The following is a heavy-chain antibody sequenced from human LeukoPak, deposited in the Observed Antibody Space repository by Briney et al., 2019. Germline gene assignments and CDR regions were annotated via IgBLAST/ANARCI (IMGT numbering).Heavy chain of an antibody. Sequence: GASVKLSCKASGYTFTSYYMHWVRQAPGPGLEWMGIINPSGGSTSYAQKFQSRVTMTRDMSTSTVYMELSSLRSEDTAVYYCARGVYGASMDVWGKGTTVTISS. CDR1: GYTFTSYY. D-gene: IGHD4-17*01. V-gene: IGHV1-46*01. CDR2: INPSGGST. CDR3: ARGVYGASMDV. J-gene: IGHJ6*03.